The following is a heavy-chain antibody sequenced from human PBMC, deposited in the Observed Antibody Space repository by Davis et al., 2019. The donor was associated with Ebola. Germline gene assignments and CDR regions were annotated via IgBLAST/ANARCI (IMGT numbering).Heavy chain of an antibody. V-gene: IGHV4-59*12. D-gene: IGHD6-19*01. Sequence: SETLSLTCTVSGGSISNYYWTWIRQPPGKGLEWIGYIYSSGSTNYNPSLKSRVTISVDTSKNQFSLKLSSVTAADTAVYYCARGSQWLGPDYWGQGTLVTVSS. J-gene: IGHJ4*02. CDR1: GGSISNYY. CDR3: ARGSQWLGPDY. CDR2: IYSSGST.